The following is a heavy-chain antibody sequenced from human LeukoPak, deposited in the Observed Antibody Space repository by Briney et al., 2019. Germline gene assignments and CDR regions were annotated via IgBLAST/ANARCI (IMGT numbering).Heavy chain of an antibody. Sequence: PGGSLRLSCAASGFTFSSYGMHWVRQAPGKGLEWVSAISGSGGSTYYADSVKGRFTISRDNSKNTLYLQMNSLRAEDTAVYYCAKDLGVGATTFDYWGQGTLVTVSS. CDR3: AKDLGVGATTFDY. V-gene: IGHV3-23*01. CDR2: ISGSGGST. D-gene: IGHD1-26*01. CDR1: GFTFSSYG. J-gene: IGHJ4*02.